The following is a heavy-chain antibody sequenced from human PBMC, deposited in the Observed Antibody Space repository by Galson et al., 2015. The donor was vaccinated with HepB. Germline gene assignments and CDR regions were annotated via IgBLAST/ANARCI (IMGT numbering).Heavy chain of an antibody. J-gene: IGHJ4*02. Sequence: SLRLSCAASGSSFNTYAMSWVRQAPGKGLEWVSGISASGRVTYYAGSLKGRVTISRNKYRNTLYLQMNSLTVEDTAVYYCAKASGPAAGYLDDWGQGTLVTVSS. CDR3: AKASGPAAGYLDD. D-gene: IGHD6-13*01. CDR2: ISASGRVT. CDR1: GSSFNTYA. V-gene: IGHV3-23*01.